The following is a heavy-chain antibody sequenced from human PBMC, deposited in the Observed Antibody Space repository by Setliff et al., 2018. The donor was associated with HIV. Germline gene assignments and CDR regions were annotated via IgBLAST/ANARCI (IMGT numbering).Heavy chain of an antibody. Sequence: SETLSLTCTVSGGSITNYYWSWIRQPAAKGLEWIGRIYSSGSTNYNPFLESRATMSVDTSKSQFSLKLTSVTAADTAIYYCARVYSRSWFFFDHWGQGILVTVSS. CDR1: GGSITNYY. CDR3: ARVYSRSWFFFDH. CDR2: IYSSGST. V-gene: IGHV4-4*07. D-gene: IGHD6-13*01. J-gene: IGHJ4*02.